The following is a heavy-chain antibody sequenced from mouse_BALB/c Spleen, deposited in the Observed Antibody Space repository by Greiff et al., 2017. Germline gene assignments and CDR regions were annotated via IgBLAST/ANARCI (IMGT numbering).Heavy chain of an antibody. D-gene: IGHD1-1*01. CDR3: ARDRATVVAPYAMDY. CDR2: IWAGGST. CDR1: GFSLTSYG. V-gene: IGHV2-9*02. Sequence: QVQLKESGPGLVAPSQSLSITCTVSGFSLTSYGVHWVRQPPGKGLEWLGVIWAGGSTNYNSALMSRLSISKDNSKSQVFLNMNSLQTDDTAMYYCARDRATVVAPYAMDYWGQGTSVTVSS. J-gene: IGHJ4*01.